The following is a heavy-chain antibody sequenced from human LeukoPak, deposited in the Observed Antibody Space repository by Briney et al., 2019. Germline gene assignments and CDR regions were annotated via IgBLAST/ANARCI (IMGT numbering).Heavy chain of an antibody. CDR1: GFTFSNAW. Sequence: GGSLRLSCAASGFTFSNAWMSWVRQAPGKGLEWVANMKQDGGEKYYVDSVKGRFTISRDNAKNSLYLQMNSLRAEDTAVYYCARVRIVGATSPYYYYMDVWGKGTTVTVSS. J-gene: IGHJ6*03. D-gene: IGHD1-26*01. V-gene: IGHV3-7*01. CDR2: MKQDGGEK. CDR3: ARVRIVGATSPYYYYMDV.